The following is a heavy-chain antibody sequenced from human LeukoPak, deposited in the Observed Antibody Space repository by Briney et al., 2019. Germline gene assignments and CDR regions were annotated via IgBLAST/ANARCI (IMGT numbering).Heavy chain of an antibody. D-gene: IGHD5-12*01. CDR3: AKDLHEDAYDWSRYFFDY. J-gene: IGHJ4*02. CDR1: GFTFSRFA. Sequence: RAGGSLRLSCAASGFTFSRFAMSWVRQAPGKGLEWVSTIGVTGNTYYADSARGRFTVSRDSSRTTLYLQMNSLRVEDTAVYYCAKDLHEDAYDWSRYFFDYWGQGTLVTVPS. CDR2: IGVTGNT. V-gene: IGHV3-23*01.